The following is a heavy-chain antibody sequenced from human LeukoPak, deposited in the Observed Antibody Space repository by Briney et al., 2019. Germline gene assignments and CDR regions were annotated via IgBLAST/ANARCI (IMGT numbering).Heavy chain of an antibody. CDR3: ARVPGSSYYYYYMDV. D-gene: IGHD6-19*01. CDR2: ISSSSYI. Sequence: GGSLRLSCAASGFTFSSYSMNWVRQAPGKGLEWVSSISSSSYIYYADSVKGRFTISRDNAKNSLYLQMNSLRAEDTTVYYCARVPGSSYYYYYMDVWGKGTTVTVSS. V-gene: IGHV3-21*01. CDR1: GFTFSSYS. J-gene: IGHJ6*03.